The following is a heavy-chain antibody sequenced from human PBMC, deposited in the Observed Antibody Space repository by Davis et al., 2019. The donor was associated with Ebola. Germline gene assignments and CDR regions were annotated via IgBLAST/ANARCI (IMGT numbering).Heavy chain of an antibody. D-gene: IGHD3-3*01. V-gene: IGHV1-69*13. Sequence: SVKVSCKASGGTFSSYGISWVRQAPGQGPDWMGGIIPVFGIPKYAQKFQGKVTISADESTNTTYMELSSLRSEDTAVYYCATGAIFGVINWFHPWGQGTLVTVSS. CDR1: GGTFSSYG. CDR2: IIPVFGIP. CDR3: ATGAIFGVINWFHP. J-gene: IGHJ5*02.